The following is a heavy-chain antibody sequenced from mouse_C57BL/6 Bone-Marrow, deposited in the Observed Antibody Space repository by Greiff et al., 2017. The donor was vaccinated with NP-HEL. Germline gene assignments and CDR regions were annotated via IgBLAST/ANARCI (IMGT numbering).Heavy chain of an antibody. Sequence: EVQRVESGGGLVKPGGSLKLSCAASGFTFSSYAMSWVRQTPEKRLEWVATISDGGSYTYYPDNVKGRFTISRDNAKNNLYLQMSHLKSEDTAMYYCARTPLITTVVAYWYFDVWGTGTTVTVSS. CDR2: ISDGGSYT. CDR3: ARTPLITTVVAYWYFDV. CDR1: GFTFSSYA. J-gene: IGHJ1*03. V-gene: IGHV5-4*01. D-gene: IGHD1-1*01.